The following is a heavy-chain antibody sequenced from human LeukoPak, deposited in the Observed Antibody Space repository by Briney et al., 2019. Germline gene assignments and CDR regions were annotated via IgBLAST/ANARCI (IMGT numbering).Heavy chain of an antibody. V-gene: IGHV3-64*01. Sequence: GGSLRLSCAASGFTFSTYAMHWVRQAPGKGLEYVSAISSNGGSTYYTNSVKGRSTISRDNSKNTLYLHMGSLRAEDMAVYYCARRGSYYGDSMDYWGQGTLVTVSS. J-gene: IGHJ4*02. D-gene: IGHD1-26*01. CDR2: ISSNGGST. CDR1: GFTFSTYA. CDR3: ARRGSYYGDSMDY.